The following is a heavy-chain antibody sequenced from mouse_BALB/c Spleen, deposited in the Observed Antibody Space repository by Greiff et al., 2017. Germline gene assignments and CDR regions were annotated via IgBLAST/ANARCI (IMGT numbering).Heavy chain of an antibody. CDR3: TRSDGSHWYFDV. Sequence: QVQLQQSGAELVRPGASVTLSCKASGYTFTDYEMHWVKQTPVHGLEWIGAIDPETGGTAYNQKFKGKATLTADKSSSTAYMELRSLTSEDSAVYYCTRSDGSHWYFDVWGAGTTVTVSS. CDR2: IDPETGGT. D-gene: IGHD1-1*01. CDR1: GYTFTDYE. J-gene: IGHJ1*01. V-gene: IGHV1-15*01.